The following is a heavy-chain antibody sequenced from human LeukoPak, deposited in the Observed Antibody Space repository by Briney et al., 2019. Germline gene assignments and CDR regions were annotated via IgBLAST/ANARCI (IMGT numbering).Heavy chain of an antibody. J-gene: IGHJ5*02. V-gene: IGHV3-30*03. CDR3: ARDLEAYQAVAGTFWFDP. CDR1: GFTFRSNA. Sequence: GGSLRLSCAASGFTFRSNAMHWVRQVPGKGLESVAFISYDGSKKEYADSVKGRFTISRDNSKNTLSLQMNSLRAEDTALYYCARDLEAYQAVAGTFWFDPWGQGTLVTVSS. CDR2: ISYDGSKK. D-gene: IGHD6-19*01.